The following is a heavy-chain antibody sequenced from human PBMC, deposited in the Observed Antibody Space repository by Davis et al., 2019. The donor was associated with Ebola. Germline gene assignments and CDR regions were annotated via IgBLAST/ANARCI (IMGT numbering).Heavy chain of an antibody. J-gene: IGHJ4*02. CDR1: GFTFSSYW. V-gene: IGHV3-7*01. CDR2: IQKVVTEK. Sequence: GGSLTLSCAASGFTFSSYWMSWVRQVQGNGLAWVATIQKVVTEKYYVDSVKGRFPISRDNAKNSLYLQMNSLRAEDTAVSYCARDVVGDIVVVVAAFDYWGQGTLVTVSS. CDR3: ARDVVGDIVVVVAAFDY. D-gene: IGHD2-15*01.